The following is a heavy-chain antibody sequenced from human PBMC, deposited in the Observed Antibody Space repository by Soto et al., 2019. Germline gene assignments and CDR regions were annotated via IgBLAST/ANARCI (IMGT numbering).Heavy chain of an antibody. CDR1: GGTFSSYA. CDR3: ARELELRSGAWGMDV. D-gene: IGHD1-7*01. J-gene: IGHJ6*02. Sequence: GASVKVSCKASGGTFSSYAISWVRQAPGQGLEWMGGIIPIFGTANYAQKFQGRVTITADKSTSTAYMELSSLRSEDTAVYYCARELELRSGAWGMDVWGQGTTVTVSS. V-gene: IGHV1-69*06. CDR2: IIPIFGTA.